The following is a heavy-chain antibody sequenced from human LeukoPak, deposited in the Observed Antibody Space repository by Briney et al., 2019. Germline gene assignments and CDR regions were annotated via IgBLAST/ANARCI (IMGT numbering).Heavy chain of an antibody. CDR1: GFTFSSYA. CDR2: ISGSGGST. V-gene: IGHV3-23*01. J-gene: IGHJ4*02. CDR3: AKEGGYSSSWYGPFDY. Sequence: GGSLRLSCAASGFTFSSYAMSWVRQASGKGLEWVSAISGSGGSTYYADSVKGRFTISRDNSKNTLYLQMNSLRAEDTAVYYCAKEGGYSSSWYGPFDYWGQGTLVTVSS. D-gene: IGHD6-13*01.